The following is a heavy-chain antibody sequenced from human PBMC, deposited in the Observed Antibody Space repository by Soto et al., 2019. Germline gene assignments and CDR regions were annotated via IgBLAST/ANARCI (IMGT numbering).Heavy chain of an antibody. Sequence: ASVKVSCKASGFTVTSYYMHWVRQVPGQGLEWMGIINPKSGSTTYAEKFQGRVTMTRDTSTNTVYMELTSLTSGDTAVYYCARAGIVYCTSTTCYLYYYVMDVWGQGTTVTVSS. CDR3: ARAGIVYCTSTTCYLYYYVMDV. J-gene: IGHJ6*02. CDR1: GFTVTSYY. D-gene: IGHD2-2*01. V-gene: IGHV1-46*01. CDR2: INPKSGST.